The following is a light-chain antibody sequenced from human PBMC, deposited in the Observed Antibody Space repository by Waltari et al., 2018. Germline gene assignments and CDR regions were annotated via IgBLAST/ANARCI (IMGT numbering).Light chain of an antibody. CDR3: MQSTHWPPWT. V-gene: IGKV2-30*02. Sequence: DVVMTHSPRSLPVTLGQPASISCRSSQSLVHSDGDTYLHWFQQRPGQSPRRLINKVSERDPGVPDRFSGSGSGTYFTLEISTVEAEDVGVYYCMQSTHWPPWTFGQGTKVEIK. J-gene: IGKJ1*01. CDR2: KVS. CDR1: QSLVHSDGDTY.